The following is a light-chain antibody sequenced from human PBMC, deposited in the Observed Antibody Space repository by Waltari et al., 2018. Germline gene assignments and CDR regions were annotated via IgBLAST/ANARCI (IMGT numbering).Light chain of an antibody. CDR1: QNVLYSSNNRNY. Sequence: DIVMTQSPDPLSVSLGERATINCKSSQNVLYSSNNRNYLAWYQVKPGQPPKVLIYWASMRENGVPDRFSGSGSGTDFTLTINSLQAEDMAVYYCQQYYSSPWTFGQGTKVEIK. CDR3: QQYYSSPWT. CDR2: WAS. V-gene: IGKV4-1*01. J-gene: IGKJ1*01.